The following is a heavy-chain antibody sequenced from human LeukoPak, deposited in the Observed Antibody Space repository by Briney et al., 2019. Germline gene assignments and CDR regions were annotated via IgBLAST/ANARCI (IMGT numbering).Heavy chain of an antibody. V-gene: IGHV4-34*01. CDR3: ARRSYNWNDY. Sequence: SETLSLTCTVSSDSISGYYWSWIRQPPGKGLEWIGEINHSGSTNYNPSLKSRVTISVDTSKNQFSLKLSSVTAADTAVYYCARRSYNWNDYWGQGTLVTVSS. D-gene: IGHD1-20*01. CDR2: INHSGST. CDR1: SDSISGYY. J-gene: IGHJ4*02.